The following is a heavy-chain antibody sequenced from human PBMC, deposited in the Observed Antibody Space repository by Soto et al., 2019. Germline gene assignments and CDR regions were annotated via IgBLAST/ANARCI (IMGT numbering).Heavy chain of an antibody. CDR3: GRVVEGATRHTDLDS. Sequence: SETLSLTCTVSGVSIHNSHSFWGWIRQPPGKGLEFIGTVYYSGGAHYNSSLKSRVTISVDAANNQVSLRMRSLTAADTAVYYCGRVVEGATRHTDLDSWGQGTLVTVS. CDR2: VYYSGGA. D-gene: IGHD2-21*01. CDR1: GVSIHNSHSF. V-gene: IGHV4-39*01. J-gene: IGHJ5*01.